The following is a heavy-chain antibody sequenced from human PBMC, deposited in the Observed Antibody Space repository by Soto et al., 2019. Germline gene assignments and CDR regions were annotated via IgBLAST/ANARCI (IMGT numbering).Heavy chain of an antibody. CDR3: AMHHPRTLAALEIPCEF. J-gene: IGHJ4*02. Sequence: SETLSLTRTVSGDSIGNSHRSWIRQPPRKGLEWCGLTFSRGSANYNPSLKSRVTMSVDTAKEQLSLKLTSVTDADTAVYFCAMHHPRTLAALEIPCEFWGKGTLVTV. CDR2: TFSRGSA. D-gene: IGHD6-19*01. CDR1: GDSIGNSH. V-gene: IGHV4-4*07.